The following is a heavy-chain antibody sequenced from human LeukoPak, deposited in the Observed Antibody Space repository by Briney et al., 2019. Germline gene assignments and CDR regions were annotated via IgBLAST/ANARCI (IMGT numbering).Heavy chain of an antibody. CDR2: IFYSGST. J-gene: IGHJ4*02. V-gene: IGHV4-39*01. Sequence: PSETLSLTCTVSGGSISTSNYYWGWIRQPPGKGLEWIGNIFYSGSTYYSPSLKSRVTISLDTSRNQFSLKLSSVTAADTAVYYCARQSSGGSLDYWGQGTLVTVSS. CDR3: ARQSSGGSLDY. D-gene: IGHD2-15*01. CDR1: GGSISTSNYY.